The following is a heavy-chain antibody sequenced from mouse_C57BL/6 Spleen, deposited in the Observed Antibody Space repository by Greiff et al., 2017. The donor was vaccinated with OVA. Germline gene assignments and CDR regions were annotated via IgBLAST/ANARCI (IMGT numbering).Heavy chain of an antibody. CDR1: GFNIKDDY. CDR3: TTPYSNYLFAY. CDR2: IDPENGDT. J-gene: IGHJ3*01. V-gene: IGHV14-4*01. Sequence: VQLQQSGAELVRPGASVKLSCTASGFNIKDDYMHWVKQRPEQGLEWIGWIDPENGDTEYASKFQGKATITADTSSNTAYLQLSSLTSEDTAVDYCTTPYSNYLFAYWGQGTLVTVSA. D-gene: IGHD2-5*01.